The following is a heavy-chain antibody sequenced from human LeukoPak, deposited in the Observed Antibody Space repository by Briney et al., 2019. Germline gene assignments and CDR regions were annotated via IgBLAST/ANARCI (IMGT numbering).Heavy chain of an antibody. CDR1: GGTFSSYA. D-gene: IGHD6-6*01. CDR2: IIPIFGTA. CDR3: ARAIAAASYYYYMDV. V-gene: IGHV1-69*13. J-gene: IGHJ6*03. Sequence: SVKVSCKASGGTFSSYAISWVRQAPGQGLEWMGGIIPIFGTANYAQTFQGRVTITAAESTSTAYMELSSLRSEDTAVYYCARAIAAASYYYYMDVWGKGTTVTVSS.